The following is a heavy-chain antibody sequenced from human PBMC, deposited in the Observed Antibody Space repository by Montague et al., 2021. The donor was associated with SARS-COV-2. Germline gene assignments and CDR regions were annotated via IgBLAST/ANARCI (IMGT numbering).Heavy chain of an antibody. CDR3: ARDHYHSSWFKY. CDR1: DDSSSSRIYY. J-gene: IGHJ4*02. V-gene: IGHV4-39*07. CDR2: ISYSGST. Sequence: SETLSLTCTVYDDSSSSRIYYWGWIRQPPGKGLEWIGTISYSGSTYHNPSLHSRVAISVDTSKKRFSLRLTSVTAADTAVYFCARDHYHSSWFKYWGQGTLVTVSS. D-gene: IGHD6-13*01.